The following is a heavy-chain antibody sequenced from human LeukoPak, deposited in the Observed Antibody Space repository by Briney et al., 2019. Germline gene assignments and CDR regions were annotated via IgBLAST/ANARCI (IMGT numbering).Heavy chain of an antibody. J-gene: IGHJ4*02. CDR2: INHSAST. V-gene: IGHV4-34*01. CDR1: GGSFSGYY. D-gene: IGHD3-16*02. CDR3: ARADVLGAYYDYVWGSYRYTVGPLKY. Sequence: SETLSLTCAVYGGSFSGYYWSWIRQPPGKGLEWIGEINHSASTNYNPSLKSRVTISVDTSKNQFSLKLSSVTAADTAVYYCARADVLGAYYDYVWGSYRYTVGPLKYWGQGTLVTVSS.